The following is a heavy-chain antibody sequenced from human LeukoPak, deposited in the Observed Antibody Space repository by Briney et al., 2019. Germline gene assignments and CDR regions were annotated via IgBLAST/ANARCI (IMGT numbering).Heavy chain of an antibody. Sequence: GGSLRLSCVTSGFTFEDHAMHGVRQGPGKVLEWLAGISWKSSNIIYADSVRGRVTISRDNAKNSLFLQMNSLGVEDTALYYCARDFSNGYFRHFDFWGRGTQVTVSS. V-gene: IGHV3-9*01. CDR2: ISWKSSNI. CDR1: GFTFEDHA. D-gene: IGHD3-22*01. CDR3: ARDFSNGYFRHFDF. J-gene: IGHJ4*02.